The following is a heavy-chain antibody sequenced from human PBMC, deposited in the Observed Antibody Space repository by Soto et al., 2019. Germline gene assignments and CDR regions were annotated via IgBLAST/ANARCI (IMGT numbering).Heavy chain of an antibody. Sequence: GESLKISGKGSGYSFAVYCITWVLQKPWKGLEWMGRIDPSDSQTYYSPSFRGHVTISVTKSITTVFLQWSSLRASDTAMYYCARQIYDSDTGPNFQYYFDSWGQATPVTVSS. D-gene: IGHD3-22*01. CDR2: IDPSDSQT. J-gene: IGHJ4*02. CDR1: GYSFAVYC. CDR3: ARQIYDSDTGPNFQYYFDS. V-gene: IGHV5-10-1*01.